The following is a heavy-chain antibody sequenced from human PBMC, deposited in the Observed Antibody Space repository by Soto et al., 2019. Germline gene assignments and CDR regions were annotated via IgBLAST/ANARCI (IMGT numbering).Heavy chain of an antibody. CDR3: ARHRPYYSDY. J-gene: IGHJ4*02. CDR1: GGSISNYY. CDR2: IYYGGST. Sequence: SETLSLTCTVSGGSISNYYWSWIRQPPGKGLEWIGYIYYGGSTNYNPSLKSRVTISVDTSKNQFSLKLSSVTAADTAVYYCARHRPYYSDYWGQGTLVTVS. V-gene: IGHV4-59*08.